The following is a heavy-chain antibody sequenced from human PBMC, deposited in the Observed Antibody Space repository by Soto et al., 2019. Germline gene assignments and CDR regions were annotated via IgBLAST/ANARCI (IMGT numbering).Heavy chain of an antibody. CDR1: GGSLSSSNW. CDR3: ARGLLWFGAYYHGMDV. Sequence: SETLSLTCAVSGGSLSSSNWWSWVRQPPGKGLEWIGEIYHSGSTNYNPSLKSRVTISVDKSKNQFSLKLSSVTAADTAVYYCARGLLWFGAYYHGMDVWGQGTMVTVSS. D-gene: IGHD3-10*01. J-gene: IGHJ6*02. CDR2: IYHSGST. V-gene: IGHV4-4*02.